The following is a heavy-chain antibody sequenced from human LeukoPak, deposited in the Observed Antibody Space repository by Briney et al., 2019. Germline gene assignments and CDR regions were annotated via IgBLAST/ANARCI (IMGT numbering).Heavy chain of an antibody. Sequence: GGSLRLSCAASGFTFSSNYMSWVRQAPGKGLEGVSVIYSGGSTYYADSVKGRFTISRDNSKNTLYLQMNSLRAEDTAVYYCARSHCSSTSCPFDYWGQGTLVTVSS. CDR1: GFTFSSNY. V-gene: IGHV3-66*02. CDR2: IYSGGST. J-gene: IGHJ4*02. D-gene: IGHD2-2*01. CDR3: ARSHCSSTSCPFDY.